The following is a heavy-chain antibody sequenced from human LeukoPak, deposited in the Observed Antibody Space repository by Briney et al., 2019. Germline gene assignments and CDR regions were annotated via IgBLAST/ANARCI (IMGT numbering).Heavy chain of an antibody. J-gene: IGHJ4*02. CDR3: ASGYSSGWYVVDY. CDR1: GSTFSSYW. CDR2: IKQDGSEN. Sequence: GGSLRLSCAASGSTFSSYWMSWVRQAPGKGLEWVANIKQDGSENYYVDAAKGRFTISRDNAKNSLYLQMNSLSAEDTAVYYCASGYSSGWYVVDYWGQGTLVTVSS. V-gene: IGHV3-7*01. D-gene: IGHD6-19*01.